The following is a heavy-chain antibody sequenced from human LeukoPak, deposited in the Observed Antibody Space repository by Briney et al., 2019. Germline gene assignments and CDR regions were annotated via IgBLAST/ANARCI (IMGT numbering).Heavy chain of an antibody. J-gene: IGHJ4*02. CDR3: ARSRDGYNSRDFDY. V-gene: IGHV4-59*08. D-gene: IGHD5-24*01. CDR2: IYYSGSI. Sequence: PSETLSLTCTVSGGSISSYYWSWIRQPPGKGLEWIGYIYYSGSINYNPSLKSRVTISVDTSKNQFSLKLSSVTAADTAVYYCARSRDGYNSRDFDYWGQGTLVTVSS. CDR1: GGSISSYY.